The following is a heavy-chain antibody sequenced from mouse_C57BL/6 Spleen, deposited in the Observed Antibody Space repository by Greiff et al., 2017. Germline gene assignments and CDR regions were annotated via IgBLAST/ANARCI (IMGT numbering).Heavy chain of an antibody. CDR1: GYTFTDYE. CDR2: IDPETGGT. CDR3: TRYYAMDY. V-gene: IGHV1-15*01. J-gene: IGHJ4*01. Sequence: VQLQQSGAELVRPGASVTLSCKASGYTFTDYEMHWVKQTPVHGLEWSGAIDPETGGTAYNQKFKGKAILTADKSSSTAYMELRSLTSEDSAVYYCTRYYAMDYWGQGTSVTVSS.